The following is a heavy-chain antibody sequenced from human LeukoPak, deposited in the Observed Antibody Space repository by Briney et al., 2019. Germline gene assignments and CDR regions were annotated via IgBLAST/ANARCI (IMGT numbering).Heavy chain of an antibody. V-gene: IGHV1-18*01. D-gene: IGHD5-12*01. Sequence: ASVKVSCKASGYTYTSYGISWVRQAPGQGLEWMGWISAYNGNTNYAQKLQGRVTMTTDTSTSTAYMELRSLRSDDTAVYYCARARAYVDPGDYWGQGTLVTVSS. CDR1: GYTYTSYG. CDR3: ARARAYVDPGDY. J-gene: IGHJ4*02. CDR2: ISAYNGNT.